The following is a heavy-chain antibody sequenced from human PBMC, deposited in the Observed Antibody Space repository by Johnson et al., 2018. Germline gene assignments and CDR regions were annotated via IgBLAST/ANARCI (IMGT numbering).Heavy chain of an antibody. CDR3: AREGYQYVDV. J-gene: IGHJ6*03. CDR2: SYSGGGT. D-gene: IGHD6-13*01. V-gene: IGHV3-66*02. CDR1: GFTVSGNY. Sequence: VQLQESGGGLVQPGGSLRLSCAASGFTVSGNYMSWVRQAPGKGLEWVSVSYSGGGTDYADSVKGRFAISRDNSKNTVYRQMNSLRPEDTAVYYCAREGYQYVDVWGKGTTVTVSS.